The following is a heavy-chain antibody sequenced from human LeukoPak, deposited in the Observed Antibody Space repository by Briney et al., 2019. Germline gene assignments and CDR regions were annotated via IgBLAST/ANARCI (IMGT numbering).Heavy chain of an antibody. J-gene: IGHJ4*02. V-gene: IGHV5-51*01. CDR3: ARPYCSGGSCYVDY. D-gene: IGHD2-15*01. CDR1: GYSFTSYW. Sequence: GESLKISCKGSGYSFTSYWIGWVRQMPGKGLEWMGIIYPGNSDTRYSPSFQGQVTISADKSIGTAYLQWSSLKVSDTAMYYCARPYCSGGSCYVDYWGQGTLVTVSS. CDR2: IYPGNSDT.